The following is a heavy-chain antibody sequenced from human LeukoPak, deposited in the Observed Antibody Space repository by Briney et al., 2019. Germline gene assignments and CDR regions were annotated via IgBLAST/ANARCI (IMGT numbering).Heavy chain of an antibody. CDR3: TRNLGYCTGGGCYADY. CDR2: IRYDGSNK. Sequence: GGSLRLSCAASRFTFGSYGMHWVRHAPGRGLEWVALIRYDGSNKYYADSVKGRFTISRDNSKNTLYLQMNSLRAEDTAVYYCTRNLGYCTGGGCYADYWGQGTLVTVSS. CDR1: RFTFGSYG. D-gene: IGHD2-15*01. J-gene: IGHJ4*02. V-gene: IGHV3-30*02.